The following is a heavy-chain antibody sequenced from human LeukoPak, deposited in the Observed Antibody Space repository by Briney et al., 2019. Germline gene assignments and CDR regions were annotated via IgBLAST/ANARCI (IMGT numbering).Heavy chain of an antibody. D-gene: IGHD5-18*01. V-gene: IGHV5-51*01. CDR1: GYSFTSYW. J-gene: IGHJ3*02. CDR2: IYPGDSDT. Sequence: GESLKISCKGSGYSFTSYWIGWVRQMPGKGLEWMGIIYPGDSDTRYSPSFQGQVTISADKSISTAYLQWSSLKASDTAMYYCARRSARGYSYGYVAFDIWGQGTMVTVSS. CDR3: ARRSARGYSYGYVAFDI.